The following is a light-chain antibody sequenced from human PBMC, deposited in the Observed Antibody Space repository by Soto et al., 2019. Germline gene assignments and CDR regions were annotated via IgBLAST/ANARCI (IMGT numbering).Light chain of an antibody. CDR3: MQSLQTWT. CDR2: LTS. V-gene: IGKV2-28*01. Sequence: DVVLTQSPLSLPVTLGEPASISCRSSESLLQIHGYTYLDWYLQRPGQSPQLLIFLTSTRASGVPDRFSGSGSGTDFTLKISRVEAEDVGVYYCMQSLQTWTFGQGTKVDIK. CDR1: ESLLQIHGYTY. J-gene: IGKJ1*01.